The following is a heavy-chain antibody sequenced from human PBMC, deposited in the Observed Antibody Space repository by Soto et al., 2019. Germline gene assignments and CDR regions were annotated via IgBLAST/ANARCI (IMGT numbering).Heavy chain of an antibody. CDR2: IYYSGST. J-gene: IGHJ6*03. Sequence: SETLSLTCTVSGGSISSSSYYWGWIRQPPGKGLEWIGSIYYSGSTYYNPSLKSRITISVDTSKNQFSLKLSSVTAADTAVYYCARHIHKIAAAGTYYYYMDVWGKGTTVTVSS. CDR3: ARHIHKIAAAGTYYYYMDV. CDR1: GGSISSSSYY. V-gene: IGHV4-39*01. D-gene: IGHD6-13*01.